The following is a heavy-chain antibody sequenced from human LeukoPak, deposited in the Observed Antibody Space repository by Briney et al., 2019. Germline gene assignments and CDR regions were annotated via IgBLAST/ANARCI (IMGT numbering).Heavy chain of an antibody. CDR1: GFSLGSRGVG. CDR2: IYWDDDK. CDR3: AHRGEGSASYYDFDY. J-gene: IGHJ4*02. Sequence: SGPTLVKPTQTLTLTCTFSGFSLGSRGVGVGWIRQTPGKALEWLAVIYWDDDKRYITSLKSRLTITKDTSKNQVVLTMTNMDPVDTATYYCAHRGEGSASYYDFDYWGQGTLVTVSS. V-gene: IGHV2-5*02. D-gene: IGHD3-10*01.